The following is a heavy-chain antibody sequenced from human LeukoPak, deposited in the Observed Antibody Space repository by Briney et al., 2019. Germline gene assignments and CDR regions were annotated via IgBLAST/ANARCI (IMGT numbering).Heavy chain of an antibody. CDR2: ISSSSSYI. CDR3: ARMGASYYYMDV. D-gene: IGHD4/OR15-4a*01. J-gene: IGHJ6*03. CDR1: GFTFSSNA. V-gene: IGHV3-21*01. Sequence: GGSLRLSCAASGFTFSSNAMTWVRQAPGKGVEWVSSISSSSSYIYYADSVKGRFNISRDNAKNSLYLQMNSLRAEDTAVYYCARMGASYYYMDVWGKGTTVTVSS.